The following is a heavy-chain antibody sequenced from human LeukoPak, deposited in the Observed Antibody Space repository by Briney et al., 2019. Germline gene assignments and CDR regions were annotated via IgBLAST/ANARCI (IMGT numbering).Heavy chain of an antibody. V-gene: IGHV3-48*01. CDR1: GFTFNTYN. D-gene: IGHD2-2*01. Sequence: PGGSLRLSCVASGFTFNTYNMNWVRQAPGKGLKWVSYISGSSNTIYYAESVKGRFTISRDNAKNSLYLQMSSLRADDTAVYYCARDLSSYAYGFDVWGQGTMVTVS. CDR2: ISGSSNTI. J-gene: IGHJ3*01. CDR3: ARDLSSYAYGFDV.